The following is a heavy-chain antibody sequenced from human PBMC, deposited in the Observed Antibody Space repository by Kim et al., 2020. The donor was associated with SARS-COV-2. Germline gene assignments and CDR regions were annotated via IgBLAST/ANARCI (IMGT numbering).Heavy chain of an antibody. V-gene: IGHV3-7*01. D-gene: IGHD3-9*01. CDR2: IKQDGSEK. CDR3: ARESGYFDWFFLSDYYYGMDV. Sequence: GGSLRLSCAASGFTFSSYWMSWVRQAPGKGLEWVANIKQDGSEKYYVDSVKGRFTISRDNAKNSLYLQMNSLRAEDTAVYYCARESGYFDWFFLSDYYYGMDVWGQGTTVTVSS. J-gene: IGHJ6*02. CDR1: GFTFSSYW.